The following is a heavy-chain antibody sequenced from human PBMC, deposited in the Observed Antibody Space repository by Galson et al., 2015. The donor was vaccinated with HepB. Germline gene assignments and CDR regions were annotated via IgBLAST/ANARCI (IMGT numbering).Heavy chain of an antibody. CDR1: GYTFTGYY. Sequence: SVKVSCKASGYTFTGYYMHWVRQAPGQGLEWMGWINPNSGGTNYAQKFQGWVTMTRDTSISTAYMELSRLRSDDTAVYYCARARGQLGRYYFDYWGQGTLVTVSS. CDR2: INPNSGGT. D-gene: IGHD6-6*01. CDR3: ARARGQLGRYYFDY. J-gene: IGHJ4*02. V-gene: IGHV1-2*04.